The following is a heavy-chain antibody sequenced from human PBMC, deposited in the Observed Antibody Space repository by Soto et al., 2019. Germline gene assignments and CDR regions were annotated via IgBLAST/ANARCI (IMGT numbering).Heavy chain of an antibody. CDR1: GFTFHNYW. Sequence: EVQLVESGGGLVQPGGSLRLSCAAFGFTFHNYWMGWVRQTPDNGLEWVANIKPDGSDKYYVDSVKGRFTISRDNAMNALYLEMNSLRAEDAAVSYCARENYFDYWGQGTLVTVSS. J-gene: IGHJ4*02. CDR3: ARENYFDY. CDR2: IKPDGSDK. V-gene: IGHV3-7*01.